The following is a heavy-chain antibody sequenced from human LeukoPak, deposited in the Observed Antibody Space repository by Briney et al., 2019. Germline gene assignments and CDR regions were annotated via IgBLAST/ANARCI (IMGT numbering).Heavy chain of an antibody. CDR2: IIPIFGTA. V-gene: IGHV1-69*05. D-gene: IGHD1-26*01. CDR1: GGTFSSYA. Sequence: SVKVSCKASGGTFSSYAISWVRQAPGQGLEWMGRIIPIFGTANYAQKFQGRVTITTDESTSTAYMELSSLGSEDTAVYYCARDHSGSPRGYYYMDVWGKGTTVTVSS. CDR3: ARDHSGSPRGYYYMDV. J-gene: IGHJ6*03.